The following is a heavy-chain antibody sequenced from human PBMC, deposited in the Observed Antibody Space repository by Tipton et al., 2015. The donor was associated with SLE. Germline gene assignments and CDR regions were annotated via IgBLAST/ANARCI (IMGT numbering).Heavy chain of an antibody. D-gene: IGHD3-3*02. J-gene: IGHJ6*02. CDR3: ARTAVLAAIMTDV. CDR1: GGSINSFY. V-gene: IGHV4-4*07. CDR2: FHSSGIL. Sequence: TLSLTCTVSGGSINSFYWTWVRQPAGKGLEWIGHFHSSGILNYNPSLKSRVTMSGDTSKNQLSLKLNAVTAADTAVYYCARTAVLAAIMTDVWGQGTTVTVSS.